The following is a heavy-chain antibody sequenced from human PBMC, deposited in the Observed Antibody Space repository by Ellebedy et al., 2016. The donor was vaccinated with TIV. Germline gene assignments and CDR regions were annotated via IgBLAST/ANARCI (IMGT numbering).Heavy chain of an antibody. Sequence: LRLSXNVSGGSLSRTSYYWNWIRQHPGKGLEWIGYIYYTGSTYYNPSLRSRVTISLDTSKNHFSLKLNAVTAADTAVYYCARETTLFGVVDHWGQGNLVTVSS. V-gene: IGHV4-31*03. CDR1: GGSLSRTSYY. J-gene: IGHJ1*01. CDR2: IYYTGST. D-gene: IGHD3-3*01. CDR3: ARETTLFGVVDH.